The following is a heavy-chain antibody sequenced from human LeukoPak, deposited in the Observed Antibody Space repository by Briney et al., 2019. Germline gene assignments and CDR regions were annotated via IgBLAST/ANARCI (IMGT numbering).Heavy chain of an antibody. CDR2: ITWDSAHA. CDR1: GFTFANYA. CDR3: ARDLRLWAYYFDY. V-gene: IGHV3-43D*03. J-gene: IGHJ4*02. Sequence: GGSLRLSCAASGFTFANYAMHWVRQAPGKGLEWVSLITWDSAHAFYVDSVKGRFTISRDNSKNTLYLQMNSLRAEDTAVYYCARDLRLWAYYFDYWGQGTLVTVSS. D-gene: IGHD3-10*01.